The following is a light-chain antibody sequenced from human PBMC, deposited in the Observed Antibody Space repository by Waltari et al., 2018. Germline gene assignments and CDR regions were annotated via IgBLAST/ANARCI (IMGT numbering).Light chain of an antibody. CDR2: GAS. V-gene: IGKV3-15*01. CDR1: QSISSY. J-gene: IGKJ4*01. CDR3: QQYDKWPLT. Sequence: IVMTQSPATLSVSPGERVTLSCRASQSISSYLAWYQQKPGQAPRPLIHGASTRATSIPARCGGSGSGTEFTLTISSLQSEDFAVYYCQQYDKWPLTFGGGTEVEIK.